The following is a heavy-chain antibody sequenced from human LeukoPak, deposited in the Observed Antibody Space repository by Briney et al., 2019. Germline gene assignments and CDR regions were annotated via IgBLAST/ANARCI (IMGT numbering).Heavy chain of an antibody. J-gene: IGHJ2*01. V-gene: IGHV4-39*07. Sequence: PSETLSPTCTVSGGSISSYYWGWIRQPPGKGLEWIGSIYYSGSTYYNPSLKSRVTISVDTSKNQFSLKLSSVTAADTAVYYCARGRLATVTTTNWYLDLWGRGTLVTVSS. CDR1: GGSISSYY. CDR3: ARGRLATVTTTNWYLDL. CDR2: IYYSGST. D-gene: IGHD4-17*01.